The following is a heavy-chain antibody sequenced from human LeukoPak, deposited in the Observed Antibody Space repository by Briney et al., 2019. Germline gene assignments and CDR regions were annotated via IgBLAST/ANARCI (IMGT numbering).Heavy chain of an antibody. CDR1: GFTFDDYA. CDR2: ISWNSGSI. V-gene: IGHV3-9*01. Sequence: GGSLRLSCAASGFTFDDYAMHWVRQAPGKGLEWVSGISWNSGSIGYADSVKGRFTISRDNAKNSLYLQMNSLRAEDTALYYCARVRNNDYWGQGTLVTVSS. D-gene: IGHD2/OR15-2a*01. CDR3: ARVRNNDY. J-gene: IGHJ4*02.